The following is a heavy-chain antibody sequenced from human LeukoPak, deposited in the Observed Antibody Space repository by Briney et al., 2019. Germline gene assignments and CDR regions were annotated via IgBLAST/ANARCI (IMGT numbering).Heavy chain of an antibody. J-gene: IGHJ6*03. CDR2: INPKGGGT. D-gene: IGHD3-10*01. Sequence: ASVTLSCTAYGYSFTGYYMRWVRQAPGHGLEWIGWINPKGGGTNYAQKLQGRVTMTRDTSISPAYMELSRLRSDDTAVYYCARAQSSGRYPEYYCYYYMDVGGKGTTVTVFS. CDR3: ARAQSSGRYPEYYCYYYMDV. V-gene: IGHV1-2*02. CDR1: GYSFTGYY.